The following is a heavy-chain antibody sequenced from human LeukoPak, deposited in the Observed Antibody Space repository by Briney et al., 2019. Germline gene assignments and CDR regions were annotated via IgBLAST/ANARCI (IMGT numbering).Heavy chain of an antibody. CDR1: GLTFSSYA. CDR3: ARDPSYDSSGYSWFDP. J-gene: IGHJ5*02. Sequence: GGSLRLSCAASGLTFSSYAMHWVRQAPGKGLEWVAVISYDGSNKYYADSVKGRFTISRDNSKNTLYLQMNSLRAEDTAVYYCARDPSYDSSGYSWFDPWGQGTLVTVSS. V-gene: IGHV3-30-3*01. CDR2: ISYDGSNK. D-gene: IGHD3-22*01.